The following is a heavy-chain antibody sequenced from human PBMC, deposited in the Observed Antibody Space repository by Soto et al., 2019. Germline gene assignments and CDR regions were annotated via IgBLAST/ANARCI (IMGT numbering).Heavy chain of an antibody. V-gene: IGHV5-51*01. CDR1: GYNLNKYW. J-gene: IGHJ4*02. D-gene: IGHD3-22*01. CDR3: TRRGDSGGYMDY. CDR2: IYPGDSDT. Sequence: GESLKISCKASGYNLNKYWIGWVRQMPEKGLEWMGIIYPGDSDTRYSPSFQGHVTISADKSINTAYLQWSSLEAADTAMYYCTRRGDSGGYMDYWGQGILVTVSS.